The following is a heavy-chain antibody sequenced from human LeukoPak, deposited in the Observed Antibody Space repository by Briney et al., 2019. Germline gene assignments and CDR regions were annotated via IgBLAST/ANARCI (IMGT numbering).Heavy chain of an antibody. CDR3: ARGLTTRFDWLLGY. D-gene: IGHD3-9*01. CDR1: GYIFTSYG. Sequence: ASVKVSRKASGYIFTSYGISWVRQAPGQGLEWMGWISAYNGNTNYAQKLQGRVTMTTDTSTSTAYMELRSLRSDDTAVYYCARGLTTRFDWLLGYWGQGTLVTVSS. V-gene: IGHV1-18*01. CDR2: ISAYNGNT. J-gene: IGHJ4*02.